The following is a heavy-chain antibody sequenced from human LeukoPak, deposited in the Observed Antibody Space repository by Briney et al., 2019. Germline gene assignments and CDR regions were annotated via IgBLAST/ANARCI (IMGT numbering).Heavy chain of an antibody. Sequence: PGRSLRLSCAASGFSFHYYAIPWVRQAPGKGLEWVAVISYDGSNQYYADSVKGRFTISRDNSKKMLSLQMNSLRPEDSAVYYCARPIDNGAGSYYFEYWGQGTLVTVSS. D-gene: IGHD3-10*01. CDR1: GFSFHYYA. CDR3: ARPIDNGAGSYYFEY. V-gene: IGHV3-30-3*01. CDR2: ISYDGSNQ. J-gene: IGHJ4*02.